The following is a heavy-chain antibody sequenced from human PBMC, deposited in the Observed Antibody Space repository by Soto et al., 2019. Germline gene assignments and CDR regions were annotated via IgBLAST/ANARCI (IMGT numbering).Heavy chain of an antibody. J-gene: IGHJ3*02. CDR3: ASWTTVTTVDNAFDI. CDR1: GFTFSSYW. D-gene: IGHD4-17*01. Sequence: GGSLRLSCAASGFTFSSYWMHWVRQAPGKGLVWVSRINSDGSSTSYADSVKGRFTISRDNAKNTLYLQMNSLRAEDTAVYYCASWTTVTTVDNAFDIWGQGTMVTVSS. V-gene: IGHV3-74*01. CDR2: INSDGSST.